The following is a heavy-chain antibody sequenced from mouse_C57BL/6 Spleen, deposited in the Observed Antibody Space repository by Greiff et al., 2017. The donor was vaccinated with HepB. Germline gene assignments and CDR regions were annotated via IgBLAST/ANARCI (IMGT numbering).Heavy chain of an antibody. CDR1: GYTFTSYW. J-gene: IGHJ3*01. V-gene: IGHV1-7*01. Sequence: VQFQESGAELAKPGASVKLSCKASGYTFTSYWMHWVKQRPGQGLEWIGYINPSSGYTKYNQKFKDKATLTADKSSSTAYMQLSSLTYEDSAVYYCARSDGSASAWFAYWGQGTLVTVSA. CDR3: ARSDGSASAWFAY. D-gene: IGHD1-1*01. CDR2: INPSSGYT.